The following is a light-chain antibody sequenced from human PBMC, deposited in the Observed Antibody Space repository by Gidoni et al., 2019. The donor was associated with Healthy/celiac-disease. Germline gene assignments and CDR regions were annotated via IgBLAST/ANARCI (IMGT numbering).Light chain of an antibody. CDR3: QQYSNWPPYT. Sequence: EPVMPQSPATLSVSPGERATLNCRASQSVSSNLAWYQQKPGQAPRLLIYGASSRATGIPARFSGSRSGTEFTLTISSLQSEDFAVSYCQQYSNWPPYTFGQGTKLEIK. CDR1: QSVSSN. J-gene: IGKJ2*01. CDR2: GAS. V-gene: IGKV3-15*01.